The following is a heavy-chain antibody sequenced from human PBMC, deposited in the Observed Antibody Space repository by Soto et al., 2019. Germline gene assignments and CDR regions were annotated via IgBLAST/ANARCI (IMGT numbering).Heavy chain of an antibody. CDR2: IYSGGAT. Sequence: ASGFTVSSYYMSWVRQAPGKGLEWVSIIYSGGATYHADSVKGRFSISRDESKNTLYLQMNSLRAEDTAVYYCAREVEFDYWGQGTLVTVSS. CDR3: AREVEFDY. CDR1: GFTVSSYY. D-gene: IGHD1-26*01. V-gene: IGHV3-53*01. J-gene: IGHJ4*02.